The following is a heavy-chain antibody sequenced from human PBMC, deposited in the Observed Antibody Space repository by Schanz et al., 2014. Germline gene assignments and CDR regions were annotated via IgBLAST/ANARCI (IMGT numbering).Heavy chain of an antibody. V-gene: IGHV3-23*01. J-gene: IGHJ4*02. CDR1: GFSVGNKY. CDR2: ISGSGGNT. D-gene: IGHD1-1*01. Sequence: EMQLLESGGGLAQPGGSLRLSCAASGFSVGNKYMNWVRQAPGKGLEWVSIISGSGGNTYYADAVRGRFTISRDNSKTTVYLQMNSLRAEDTAVYFCAKIERNEDWGQGTLVTVSS. CDR3: AKIERNED.